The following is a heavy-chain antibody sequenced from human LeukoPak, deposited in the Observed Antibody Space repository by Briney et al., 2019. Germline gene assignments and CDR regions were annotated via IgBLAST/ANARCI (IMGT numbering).Heavy chain of an antibody. D-gene: IGHD5-18*01. CDR2: IKPNSGDT. J-gene: IGHJ4*02. CDR3: ARDLMDTSMWEFDY. Sequence: GASVKVSCKASGYTFTGYNMHWVRQAPGQGLEWMGWIKPNSGDTKYTQKFQGRVTLTRDTSISTAYMELSRLRSDDTAVYYCARDLMDTSMWEFDYWGQGTLVTVSS. V-gene: IGHV1-2*02. CDR1: GYTFTGYN.